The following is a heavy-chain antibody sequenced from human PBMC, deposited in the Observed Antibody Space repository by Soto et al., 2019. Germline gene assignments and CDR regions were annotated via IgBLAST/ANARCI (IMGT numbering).Heavy chain of an antibody. CDR3: ARDQYEELVQYYYYGMDV. D-gene: IGHD6-13*01. CDR1: GDSVSSNSAA. CDR2: TYYRSKWYN. Sequence: PSQTLSLTCAISGDSVSSNSAAWNWIRQSPSRGLEWLGRTYYRSKWYNDYAVSVKSRITINPDTSKNQFSLQLNSVTPEDTAVYYCARDQYEELVQYYYYGMDVWGQGTTVTVSS. V-gene: IGHV6-1*01. J-gene: IGHJ6*02.